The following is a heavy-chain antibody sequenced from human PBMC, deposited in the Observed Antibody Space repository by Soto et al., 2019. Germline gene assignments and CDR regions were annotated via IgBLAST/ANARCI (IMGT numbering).Heavy chain of an antibody. CDR1: GGSISSGDYY. Sequence: SETLSLTCTVSGGSISSGDYYWSWIRQPPGKDLEWIGYIYYSGSTYYNPSLKSRVTISVDTSKNQFSLKMSSVTAADTAVYYCARNWRGHIAAAGTSIWFDPWGQGTLVTVSS. CDR3: ARNWRGHIAAAGTSIWFDP. J-gene: IGHJ5*02. D-gene: IGHD6-13*01. V-gene: IGHV4-30-4*01. CDR2: IYYSGST.